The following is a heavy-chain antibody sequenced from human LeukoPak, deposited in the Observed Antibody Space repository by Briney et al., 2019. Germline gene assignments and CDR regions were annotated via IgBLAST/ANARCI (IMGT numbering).Heavy chain of an antibody. CDR1: GFTFSSYD. J-gene: IGHJ3*02. CDR2: IGTAGDT. V-gene: IGHV3-13*01. D-gene: IGHD1-7*01. Sequence: GGSLRLSCAASGFTFSSYDMHWVRQATGKGLEWVSAIGTAGDTYYPGSVKGRFTISSENAKNSLYLQMNSLRAGDTAVYYCARDPGTGAFDIWGQGTMVTVSS. CDR3: ARDPGTGAFDI.